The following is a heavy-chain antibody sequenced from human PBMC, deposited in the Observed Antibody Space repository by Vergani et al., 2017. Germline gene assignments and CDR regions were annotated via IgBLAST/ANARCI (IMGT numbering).Heavy chain of an antibody. Sequence: QITLRESGPTLVKPTQTLTLTCTFSGFSLTTGGEGVGWIRQPPGRALEWLAFVYWNDDELYSPSLKSRVTITKDTSKNEVILTMATMDPVDTATYYCVHRLGYFDWDGAFDVWGPGTMVTGSS. J-gene: IGHJ3*01. CDR3: VHRLGYFDWDGAFDV. CDR2: VYWNDDE. D-gene: IGHD3-9*01. V-gene: IGHV2-5*01. CDR1: GFSLTTGGEG.